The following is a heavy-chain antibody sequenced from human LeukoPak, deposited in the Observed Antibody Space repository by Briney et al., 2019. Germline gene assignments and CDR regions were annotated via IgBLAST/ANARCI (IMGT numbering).Heavy chain of an antibody. Sequence: GGSLRLSCAASGFTFSSYGMHWVRQAPGKGLEWVAVIWYDGSNKYYADSAKGRFTISRDNSKNTLYLQMNSLRAEDTAVYYCARDAYDSSGLDYWGQGTLVTVSS. J-gene: IGHJ4*02. CDR2: IWYDGSNK. D-gene: IGHD3-22*01. CDR3: ARDAYDSSGLDY. V-gene: IGHV3-33*01. CDR1: GFTFSSYG.